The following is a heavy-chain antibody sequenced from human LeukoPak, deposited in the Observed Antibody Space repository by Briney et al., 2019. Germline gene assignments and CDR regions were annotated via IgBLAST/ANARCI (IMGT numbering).Heavy chain of an antibody. D-gene: IGHD2-2*01. J-gene: IGHJ5*02. CDR3: ARGVVGWFDP. V-gene: IGHV4-4*02. CDR1: GGSMSSSNW. CDR2: IYHSGST. Sequence: PSETLSLTCTVSGGSMSSSNWWSWVRQPPGKGLEWIGQIYHSGSTNYNPSLKSRVTISVDTSKNQFSLKLRSVTAADTAIYYCARGVVGWFDPWGQGTLVTVSS.